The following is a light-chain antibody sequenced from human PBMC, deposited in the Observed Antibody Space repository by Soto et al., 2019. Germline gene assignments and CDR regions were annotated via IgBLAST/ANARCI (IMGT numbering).Light chain of an antibody. CDR2: GAS. CDR3: QQYGSSGT. CDR1: QTITSTY. J-gene: IGKJ1*01. V-gene: IGKV3-20*01. Sequence: EIVLRQSPGTLSLSPGERATLSGRASQTITSTYLAWYQQKPGQAPRLLIYGASSRATGIPDRFSGSGSETDFTLTISRLEPEDFAVYYCQQYGSSGTFGQGTKVDIK.